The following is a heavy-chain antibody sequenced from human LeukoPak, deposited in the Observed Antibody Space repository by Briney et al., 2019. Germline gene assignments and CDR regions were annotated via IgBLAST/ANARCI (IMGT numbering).Heavy chain of an antibody. J-gene: IGHJ4*02. D-gene: IGHD4-23*01. CDR3: ARAPPGYGGNLDY. Sequence: ASVKVSCKASGYTFTGYYIHWVRQAPGQGLEWMGWINPNSGGTNNAQKFQGRVTMTRDTSISTAYMELSRLRSDDTAVYYCARAPPGYGGNLDYWGQGTLVTVSS. CDR2: INPNSGGT. CDR1: GYTFTGYY. V-gene: IGHV1-2*02.